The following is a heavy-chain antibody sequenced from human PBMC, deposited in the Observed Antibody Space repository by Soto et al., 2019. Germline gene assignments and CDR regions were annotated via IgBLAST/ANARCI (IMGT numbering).Heavy chain of an antibody. D-gene: IGHD5-18*01. V-gene: IGHV4-34*01. CDR3: ARGRRYSYGNYFDY. J-gene: IGHJ4*02. CDR2: INHSGST. CDR1: GGSFSGYY. Sequence: SETLSLTCAVYGGSFSGYYWSWIRQPPGKGLEWIGEINHSGSTNYNPSLKSRVTISVDTSKNQFSLKLSSVTAADTAVYYCARGRRYSYGNYFDYWGQGTLVTVS.